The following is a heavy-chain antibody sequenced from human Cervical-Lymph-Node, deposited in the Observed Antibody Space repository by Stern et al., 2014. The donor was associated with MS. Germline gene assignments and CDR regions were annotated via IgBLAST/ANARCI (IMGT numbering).Heavy chain of an antibody. D-gene: IGHD2-21*01. V-gene: IGHV1-69*06. Sequence: QVQLGESGAEVKSPGSSVKISCKASGGSLSSNPVSWVRQAPGQGLEWMGRIIPIFDSPNYSQPFAGRLTIIADKSTSTTYMQLSSLRSEDTAIYYCARDGILQTVDAFDLWGQGTMVTVSS. CDR3: ARDGILQTVDAFDL. J-gene: IGHJ3*01. CDR2: IIPIFDSP. CDR1: GGSLSSNP.